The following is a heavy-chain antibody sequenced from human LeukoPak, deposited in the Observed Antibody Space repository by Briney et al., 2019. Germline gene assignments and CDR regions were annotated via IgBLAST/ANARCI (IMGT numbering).Heavy chain of an antibody. CDR1: GGTFSSYA. V-gene: IGHV1-69*13. D-gene: IGHD3-3*01. CDR2: ITPIFGTA. Sequence: ASVKVSCKASGGTFSSYAISWVRQAPGQGLEWMGGITPIFGTANYAQKFQGRVTITADESTSTAYMELSSLRSEDTAVYYCAREVGGGLRSFDYWGQGTLVTVSS. J-gene: IGHJ4*02. CDR3: AREVGGGLRSFDY.